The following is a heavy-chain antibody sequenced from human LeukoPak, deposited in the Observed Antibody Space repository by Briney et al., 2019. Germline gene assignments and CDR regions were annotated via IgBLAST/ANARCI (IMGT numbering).Heavy chain of an antibody. CDR1: GFSFSNHY. D-gene: IGHD6-19*01. V-gene: IGHV3-7*01. J-gene: IGHJ4*02. CDR3: TRVIVAVPGYFDYFDF. CDR2: INEDGRNK. Sequence: GGSLRLSCAASGFSFSNHYMRWIRQAPGKGLEGVANINEDGRNKWHLGSVKVRFTVSRDNARNALYLQMNRLRVEDTAVYYCTRVIVAVPGYFDYFDFWGKGALVTVSP.